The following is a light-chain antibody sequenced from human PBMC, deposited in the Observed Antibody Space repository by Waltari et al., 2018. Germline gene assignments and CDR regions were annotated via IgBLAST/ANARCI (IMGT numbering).Light chain of an antibody. V-gene: IGKV2-28*01. CDR3: MQALQAPLT. CDR2: LGS. Sequence: DIVMTQSPLSLPVTPGEPASISCRSSQSLLQSNGNNYLDWYLQKPGQSPQLLIYLGSNRASGVPDRFSGSGSGTDCTLKISRVEAEDVGVYYCMQALQAPLTFGGGTKVEIK. J-gene: IGKJ4*01. CDR1: QSLLQSNGNNY.